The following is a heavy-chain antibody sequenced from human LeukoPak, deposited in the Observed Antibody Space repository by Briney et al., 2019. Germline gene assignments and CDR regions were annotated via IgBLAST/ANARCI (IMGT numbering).Heavy chain of an antibody. J-gene: IGHJ5*01. Sequence: PSETLSLTCAVYGGSFSGYYWSWIRQPPGKGLEWIGEINHSGSTNYNPSLKSRVTISVDTSKNQFSLKLSSVTAADTAVYYCARVPPPGATAFGVVDSWGRGTLVTVSS. CDR3: ARVPPPGATAFGVVDS. CDR2: INHSGST. CDR1: GGSFSGYY. D-gene: IGHD3-16*01. V-gene: IGHV4-34*01.